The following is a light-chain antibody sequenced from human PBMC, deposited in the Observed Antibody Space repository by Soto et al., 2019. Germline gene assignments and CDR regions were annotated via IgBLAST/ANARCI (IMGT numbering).Light chain of an antibody. J-gene: IGKJ1*01. Sequence: IRMTQYPSTLSAFVGYRVTITCRASQSISLSLAWYQQKPGKAPDLLISDASNLERGVPSRFSGSGSGTEFTLTISSLQTDDFATHYCQQYNSYWTFGPGTKVDIK. CDR3: QQYNSYWT. CDR2: DAS. CDR1: QSISLS. V-gene: IGKV1-5*01.